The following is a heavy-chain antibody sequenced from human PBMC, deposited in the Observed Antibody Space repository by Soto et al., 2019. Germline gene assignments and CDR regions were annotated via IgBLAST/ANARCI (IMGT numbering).Heavy chain of an antibody. V-gene: IGHV4-31*03. CDR3: ARVGVTGHYYYYMDV. CDR2: IYYSGST. Sequence: QVQLQESGPGLVKPSQTLSLTCTVSGGSISSGGYYWSWIRQHPGKGLEWIGYIYYSGSTYYNPSLKSRVTISVDTSKNQFALKLSSVTAADTAVYYCARVGVTGHYYYYMDVWGKGTTVTVSS. J-gene: IGHJ6*03. CDR1: GGSISSGGYY. D-gene: IGHD2-8*01.